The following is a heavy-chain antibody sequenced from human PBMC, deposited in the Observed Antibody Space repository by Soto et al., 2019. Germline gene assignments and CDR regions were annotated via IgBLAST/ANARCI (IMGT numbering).Heavy chain of an antibody. J-gene: IGHJ5*02. D-gene: IGHD2-15*01. CDR3: ATENCSGGSCYSRWFDP. CDR1: GYTFTGYY. Sequence: ASVKVSCKASGYTFTGYYMHWVRQAPGQGLEWMGWINPNSGGTNYAQKFQGRVTMTRDTSISAAYMELSRLRSDDTAVYYCATENCSGGSCYSRWFDPWGQGTLVTVS. V-gene: IGHV1-2*02. CDR2: INPNSGGT.